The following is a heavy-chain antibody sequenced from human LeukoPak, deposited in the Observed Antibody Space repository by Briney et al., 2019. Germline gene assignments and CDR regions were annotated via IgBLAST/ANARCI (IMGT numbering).Heavy chain of an antibody. CDR1: GDSIGRGSYY. J-gene: IGHJ4*02. Sequence: PSETLSLTCAVSGDSIGRGSYYWGWIRQPAGKAPEWIGRIFNTGSTSYNPSLKSRVTISVDTSKNQFSLKLSSVTAADTAVYYCARDQGYSGSLFDYRGQGTLVTVSS. CDR3: ARDQGYSGSLFDY. CDR2: IFNTGST. V-gene: IGHV4-61*02. D-gene: IGHD1-26*01.